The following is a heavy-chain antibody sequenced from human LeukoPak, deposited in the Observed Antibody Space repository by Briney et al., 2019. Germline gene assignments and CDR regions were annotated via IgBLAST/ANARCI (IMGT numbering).Heavy chain of an antibody. CDR1: GFTFGDYA. D-gene: IGHD3-3*01. Sequence: GGSLRLSCTASGFTFGDYAMSWFRQAPGKGLEWVGFIRSKAHGGTTEYAASVKGRFTISRDDSKSIAYLQMNSLKTEDTAVYYCTRVGDFWGGYYLGRDYWGQGTLVTVSS. V-gene: IGHV3-49*03. CDR3: TRVGDFWGGYYLGRDY. J-gene: IGHJ4*02. CDR2: IRSKAHGGTT.